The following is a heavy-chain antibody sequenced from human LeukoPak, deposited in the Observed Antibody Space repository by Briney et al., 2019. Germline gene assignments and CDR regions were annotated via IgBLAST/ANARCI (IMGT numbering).Heavy chain of an antibody. CDR1: GGFISNINW. V-gene: IGHV4-4*02. Sequence: SSGTLSLTCAVSGGFISNINWWSWVRQPPGRGLEWIGEVHQSGVTNYNPSLKSRVTISVDTSKNQFSLKLSSVTAADTAVYYCARSVAFDYWGQGTLVTVSS. CDR3: ARSVAFDY. J-gene: IGHJ4*02. CDR2: VHQSGVT. D-gene: IGHD6-19*01.